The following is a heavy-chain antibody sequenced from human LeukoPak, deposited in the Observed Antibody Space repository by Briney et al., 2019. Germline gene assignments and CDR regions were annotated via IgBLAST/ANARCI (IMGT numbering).Heavy chain of an antibody. Sequence: TGGSLRLSCAASGFTFSSYAVHWVRQAPGKGLEWVAVISYDGSNKYYAGSVKGRFTISRDNSKNTLYLQMNSLRAEDTAVYYCARNAGDYGRPYWYFDLWGRGTLVTVSS. D-gene: IGHD4-17*01. J-gene: IGHJ2*01. CDR1: GFTFSSYA. V-gene: IGHV3-30-3*01. CDR3: ARNAGDYGRPYWYFDL. CDR2: ISYDGSNK.